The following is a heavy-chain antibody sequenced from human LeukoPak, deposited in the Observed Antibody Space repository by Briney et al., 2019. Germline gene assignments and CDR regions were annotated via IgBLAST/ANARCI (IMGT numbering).Heavy chain of an antibody. CDR2: ISGSGGST. Sequence: GGSLRLSCAASGFTFSSYAMSWVRQAPGRGLEWVSAISGSGGSTYYADSVKGRFTISRDNSKNTLHLQMNSLRAEDTAVYYCAKAVAGTWLYFDYWGQGTLVTVSS. J-gene: IGHJ4*02. CDR3: AKAVAGTWLYFDY. D-gene: IGHD6-19*01. CDR1: GFTFSSYA. V-gene: IGHV3-23*01.